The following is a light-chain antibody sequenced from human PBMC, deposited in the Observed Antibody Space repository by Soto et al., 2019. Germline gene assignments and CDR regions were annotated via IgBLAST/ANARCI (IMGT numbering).Light chain of an antibody. CDR2: GNS. Sequence: QSVLTQPPSVSGAPGQRVTISCTGSSSNIGAIYDVHWYQQLPGTAPKLLIYGNSNRPSGVPDRFSGSKSGTSASLAITGLRAEDEADYYCQSYDSSLSGGVFGGGTKLTV. CDR3: QSYDSSLSGGV. V-gene: IGLV1-40*01. J-gene: IGLJ3*02. CDR1: SSNIGAIYD.